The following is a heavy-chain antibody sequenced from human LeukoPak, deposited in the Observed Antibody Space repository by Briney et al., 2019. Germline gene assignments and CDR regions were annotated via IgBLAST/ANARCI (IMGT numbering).Heavy chain of an antibody. CDR2: ISASGCNT. CDR1: GFTFSSYA. D-gene: IGHD3-10*01. CDR3: AKDVFTMHGSGSYNFDY. Sequence: QPGGSLRLACAASGFTFSSYAMSWVRQAPGKGLEWVSAISASGCNTYYADSVKGRFTISRDNSKNTLYLQMNSLRAEDTAVYYCAKDVFTMHGSGSYNFDYWGQGTLVTVSS. V-gene: IGHV3-23*01. J-gene: IGHJ4*02.